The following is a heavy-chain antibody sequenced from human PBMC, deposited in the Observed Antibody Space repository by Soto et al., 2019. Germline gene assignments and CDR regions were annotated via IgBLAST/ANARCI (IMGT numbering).Heavy chain of an antibody. D-gene: IGHD4-17*01. CDR3: ARHLSGDYPNAIWFDP. CDR2: ISYSGKT. CDR1: NGSIDNTVFF. J-gene: IGHJ5*02. Sequence: QVQLQESGPGLVRPSQTLSLTCTVSNGSIDNTVFFWNWIRQHPGRGLEWIGYISYSGKTFYNPSLQSRVSMSLDTPTNQFSLKLSSVTAADTAVYFCARHLSGDYPNAIWFDPWGQGTQVTVSS. V-gene: IGHV4-31*03.